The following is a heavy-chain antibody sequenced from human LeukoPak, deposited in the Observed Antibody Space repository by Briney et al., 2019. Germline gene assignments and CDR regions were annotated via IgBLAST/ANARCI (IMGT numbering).Heavy chain of an antibody. D-gene: IGHD2-21*01. CDR2: INHSGST. Sequence: SETLSLTCAVYGGSFSGYYWSWIRQPPGKGLEWIGEINHSGSTNYNPSLKRRVTISVDTSKNQFSLKLSSVTAADTAVYYCARGSILWLKGYFDYWGQGTLVTVSS. J-gene: IGHJ4*02. V-gene: IGHV4-34*01. CDR3: ARGSILWLKGYFDY. CDR1: GGSFSGYY.